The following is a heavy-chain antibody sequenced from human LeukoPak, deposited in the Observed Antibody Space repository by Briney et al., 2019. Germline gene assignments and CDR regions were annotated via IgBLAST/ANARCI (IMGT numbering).Heavy chain of an antibody. Sequence: PSQTLSLTCTVSGGSISSGGYYWSWIRQHPGKGLEWIGYIYYSGSTYYNPSLKSRVTISVDTSKNQFSLKLSSVTAADTAVYYCARGPDPYYYDSSGYYYLVWGQGTLVTVSS. D-gene: IGHD3-22*01. V-gene: IGHV4-31*03. CDR2: IYYSGST. CDR3: ARGPDPYYYDSSGYYYLV. J-gene: IGHJ4*02. CDR1: GGSISSGGYY.